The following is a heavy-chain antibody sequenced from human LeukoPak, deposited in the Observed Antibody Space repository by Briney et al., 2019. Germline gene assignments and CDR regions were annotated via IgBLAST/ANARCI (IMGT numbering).Heavy chain of an antibody. CDR3: TREDHSNYNY. CDR2: IKQDGGET. Sequence: GGSLRLSCTASGFTFSSCSLNWVRQAPGKGLEWVASIKQDGGETFYVDSVKGRFTISRDNAKNSLYLQMNSLRAEDTAVYYCTREDHSNYNYWGQGTLVTVSS. CDR1: GFTFSSCS. D-gene: IGHD4-11*01. V-gene: IGHV3-7*01. J-gene: IGHJ4*02.